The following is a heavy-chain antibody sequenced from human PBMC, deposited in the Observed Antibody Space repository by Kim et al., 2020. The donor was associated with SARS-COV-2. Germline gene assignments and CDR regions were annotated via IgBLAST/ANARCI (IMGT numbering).Heavy chain of an antibody. CDR3: ARDTPTMVRGVKYYYYYGMAV. J-gene: IGHJ6*02. CDR2: ISAYNGNT. V-gene: IGHV1-18*01. CDR1: GYTFTSYG. D-gene: IGHD3-10*01. Sequence: ASVKVSCKASGYTFTSYGISWVRQAPGQGLEWMGWISAYNGNTNYAQKLQGRVTMTTDTSTSTAYMELRSLRSDDTAVYYCARDTPTMVRGVKYYYYYGMAVWGQGTTVTGSS.